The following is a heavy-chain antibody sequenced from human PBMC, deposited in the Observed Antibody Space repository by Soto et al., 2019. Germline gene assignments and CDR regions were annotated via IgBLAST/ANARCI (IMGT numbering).Heavy chain of an antibody. CDR1: GFVVSNKY. D-gene: IGHD2-2*01. CDR3: ATCSTTCPSGMDV. CDR2: IYSGGGT. J-gene: IGHJ6*02. Sequence: EVQLVESGGGLVQPGGSLRLSCAASGFVVSNKYLTWVRLAPGKGLEWVSVIYSGGGTYYADSVKGRFTFSRDYSKNTVYLQMNSLRAEDTAVYYCATCSTTCPSGMDVWGQGTTVTVAS. V-gene: IGHV3-66*01.